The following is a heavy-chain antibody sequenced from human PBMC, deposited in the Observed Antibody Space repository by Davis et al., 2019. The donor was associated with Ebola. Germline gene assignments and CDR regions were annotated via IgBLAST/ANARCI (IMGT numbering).Heavy chain of an antibody. V-gene: IGHV1-69*13. CDR2: IVPIFGTA. D-gene: IGHD3-3*01. CDR1: GGTFSSYA. Sequence: SVKVSCKASGGTFSSYAISWVRQAPGQGLEWMGGIVPIFGTANYAQKFQGRVTITADESTSTAYMELSSLRSEDTAVYYCARGRFLEWLFAGGYWGQGTLVTVSS. CDR3: ARGRFLEWLFAGGY. J-gene: IGHJ4*02.